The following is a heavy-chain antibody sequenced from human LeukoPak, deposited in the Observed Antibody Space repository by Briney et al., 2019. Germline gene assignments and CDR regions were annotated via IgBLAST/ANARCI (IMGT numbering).Heavy chain of an antibody. J-gene: IGHJ4*02. V-gene: IGHV4-34*01. CDR1: GGSFSGYY. CDR2: INHSGST. D-gene: IGHD5-12*01. Sequence: SETLSLTCAVYGGSFSGYYWCWIRQPPGKGLEWIGEINHSGSTNYNPSLKSRVTISVDTSKNQFSLKLSSVTAADTAVYYCARRQSGYDGRRRGYFDYWGQGTLVTVSS. CDR3: ARRQSGYDGRRRGYFDY.